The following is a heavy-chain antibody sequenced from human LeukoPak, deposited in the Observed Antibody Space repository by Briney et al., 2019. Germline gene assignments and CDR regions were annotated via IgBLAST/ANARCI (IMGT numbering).Heavy chain of an antibody. CDR2: ISSSGSTI. Sequence: GGSLRLSCAASGFTFSSYEMHWVRQAPGKGLEGVSYISSSGSTIYYADSVKGRFTISRDNAKNSLYLQMNSLRAEDTAVYYCARDGYYGSGSYDYWGQGTLVTVSS. CDR3: ARDGYYGSGSYDY. J-gene: IGHJ4*02. V-gene: IGHV3-48*03. D-gene: IGHD3-10*01. CDR1: GFTFSSYE.